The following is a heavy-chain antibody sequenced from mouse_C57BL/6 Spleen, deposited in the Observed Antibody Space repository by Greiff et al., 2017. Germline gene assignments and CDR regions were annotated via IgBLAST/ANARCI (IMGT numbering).Heavy chain of an antibody. CDR1: GYAFSSSW. CDR3: ARRDYYGSSLYAMDY. J-gene: IGHJ4*01. CDR2: IYPGDGDT. D-gene: IGHD1-1*01. Sequence: VQLQESGPELVKPGASVKISCKASGYAFSSSWMNWVKQRPGKGLEWIGRIYPGDGDTNYNGKFKGKATLTADKSSSTAYMQLSSLTSEDAAVYCCARRDYYGSSLYAMDYWGQGTSVTVSS. V-gene: IGHV1-82*01.